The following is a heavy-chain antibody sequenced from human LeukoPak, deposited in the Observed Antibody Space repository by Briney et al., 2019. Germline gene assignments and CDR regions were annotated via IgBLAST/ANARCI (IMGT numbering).Heavy chain of an antibody. CDR1: GGSFSGYY. Sequence: SETLSLTCAVYGGSFSGYYWSWLRQPPGKGLEWIGYIYYSGSTNYNPSLKSRVTISVDTSKNQFSLKLSSVTAADTAVYYCARLLVGGGWFDPWGQGTLVTVSS. J-gene: IGHJ5*02. V-gene: IGHV4-59*08. CDR2: IYYSGST. D-gene: IGHD1-26*01. CDR3: ARLLVGGGWFDP.